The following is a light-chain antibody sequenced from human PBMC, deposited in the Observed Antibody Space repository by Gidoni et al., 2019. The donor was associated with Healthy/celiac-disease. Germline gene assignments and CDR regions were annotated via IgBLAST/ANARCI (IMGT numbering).Light chain of an antibody. V-gene: IGKV4-1*01. J-gene: IGKJ1*01. Sequence: DIVMTQSQDSLAVSMGERATINCKSSQRVLYSSNNKYYLAWYQQKPGQPPNLLISWASTRESGVPDRFSGSGSGTDFTLPISSLQADDVAVFYCQQYYSTPQARTFGQGTKVEIK. CDR2: WAS. CDR1: QRVLYSSNNKYY. CDR3: QQYYSTPQART.